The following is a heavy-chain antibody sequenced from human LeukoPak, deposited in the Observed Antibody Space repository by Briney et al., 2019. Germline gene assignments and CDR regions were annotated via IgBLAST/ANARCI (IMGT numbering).Heavy chain of an antibody. CDR2: IYYIGST. D-gene: IGHD6-19*01. J-gene: IGHJ4*02. CDR3: ARHFQWLTPNFDY. V-gene: IGHV4-39*01. Sequence: SETLSLTCTVSGGSISSSSYYWGWIRQPPGKGLEWIGSIYYIGSTYYNPSLKSRVTISVDTSKNQFSLKLSSVTAADTAVYYCARHFQWLTPNFDYWGQGTLVTVSS. CDR1: GGSISSSSYY.